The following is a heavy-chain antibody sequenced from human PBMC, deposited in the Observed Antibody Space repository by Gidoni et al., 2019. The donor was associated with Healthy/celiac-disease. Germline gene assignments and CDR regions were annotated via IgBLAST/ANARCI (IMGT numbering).Heavy chain of an antibody. CDR2: ISGSGGST. CDR3: AKSGYGDSPVDYYYGMDV. D-gene: IGHD4-17*01. Sequence: EVQLLESGGGLVQPGGSLRLSCAASGFTFSSYAMSWVRQAPGKGLEWVSAISGSGGSTYYADSVKGRFTISRDNSKNTLYLQMNSLRAEDTAVYYCAKSGYGDSPVDYYYGMDVWGQGTTVTVSS. V-gene: IGHV3-23*01. CDR1: GFTFSSYA. J-gene: IGHJ6*02.